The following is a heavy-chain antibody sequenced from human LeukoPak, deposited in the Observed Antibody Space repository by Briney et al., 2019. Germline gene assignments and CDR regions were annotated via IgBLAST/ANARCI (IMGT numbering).Heavy chain of an antibody. CDR2: IYNSGST. CDR3: ARGGYSYGYDDDFDF. CDR1: GVSISSYY. D-gene: IGHD5-18*01. V-gene: IGHV4-59*01. J-gene: IGHJ4*02. Sequence: PSETLSLTCTVSGVSISSYYWSWIRQTPGKGLEWIGYIYNSGSTNYNPSLKSRVTISVDTSKNKFSLKLSSVTAADTAVYYCARGGYSYGYDDDFDFWGQGTLVTVSS.